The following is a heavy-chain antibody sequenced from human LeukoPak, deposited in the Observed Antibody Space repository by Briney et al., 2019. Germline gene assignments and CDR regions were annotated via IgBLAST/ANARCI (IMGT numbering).Heavy chain of an antibody. CDR1: GFTFSSSA. CDR2: ISNNGGYT. J-gene: IGHJ4*02. D-gene: IGHD2-15*01. Sequence: PGGSLRLSCAASGFTFSSSAMSWVRQAPGKGLEWVSAISNNGGYTYYADSVQGRFTISRDNSKSTLCLQMNSLRAEDTAEYYCAKQLGYCSDGSCYFPYWGQGTLVTVSS. V-gene: IGHV3-23*01. CDR3: AKQLGYCSDGSCYFPY.